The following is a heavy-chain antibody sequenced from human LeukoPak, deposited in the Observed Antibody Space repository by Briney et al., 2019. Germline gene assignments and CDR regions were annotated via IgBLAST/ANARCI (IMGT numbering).Heavy chain of an antibody. Sequence: GGSLRLSCAASGFTLSSNYMSWVRQAPGKGLEWVSVIYSGGSTYYADSVKGRFTISRDNSKNTLYLQMNSLRAEDTAVYYCARDYYDSSGAGSLWGQGTLVTSSS. V-gene: IGHV3-66*02. CDR3: ARDYYDSSGAGSL. CDR2: IYSGGST. D-gene: IGHD3-22*01. CDR1: GFTLSSNY. J-gene: IGHJ4*02.